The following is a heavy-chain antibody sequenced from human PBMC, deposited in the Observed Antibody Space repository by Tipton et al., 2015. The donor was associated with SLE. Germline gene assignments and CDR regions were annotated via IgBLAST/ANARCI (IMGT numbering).Heavy chain of an antibody. Sequence: TLSLTCAVYGGSFSGCYWSWIRQPPGKGLEWIGEINHSGSTNYNPSLKSRVTISVDTSKNQFSLKLSSVTAADTAVYYCATRWTTVVYWGQGTLVTVSS. V-gene: IGHV4-34*01. J-gene: IGHJ4*02. CDR2: INHSGST. CDR3: ATRWTTVVY. D-gene: IGHD4-23*01. CDR1: GGSFSGCY.